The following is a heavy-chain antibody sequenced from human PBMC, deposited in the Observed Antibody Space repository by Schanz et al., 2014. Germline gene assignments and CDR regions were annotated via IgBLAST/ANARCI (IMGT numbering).Heavy chain of an antibody. CDR1: GRTFIVYH. J-gene: IGHJ5*02. CDR2: ISPNSGDT. V-gene: IGHV1-2*06. Sequence: QVQLVQSGAEVKKPGASMKVSCKASGRTFIVYHVLHWVRQAPGQGLEWMGRISPNSGDTHSAQKFQGRVTMTWDTSTSTVYMELSSLRSEDTAVYYCAREGTIIRGLTGWFDPWGQGTLVTVSS. CDR3: AREGTIIRGLTGWFDP. D-gene: IGHD3-10*01.